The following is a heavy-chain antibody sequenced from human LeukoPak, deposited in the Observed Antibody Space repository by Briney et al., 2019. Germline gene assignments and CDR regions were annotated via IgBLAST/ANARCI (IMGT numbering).Heavy chain of an antibody. J-gene: IGHJ4*02. CDR3: AILATRGPKDC. V-gene: IGHV3-48*01. CDR1: GFTFSSYW. CDR2: ISSSGSNI. Sequence: PGGSLRLSCAASGFTFSSYWTSWVRQAPGQGLEWVAYISSSGSNIYYADSVRGRFTISRDNAKNSLYLQMNTLRVEDTAVYYCAILATRGPKDCWGQGTLVTVSS. D-gene: IGHD1-26*01.